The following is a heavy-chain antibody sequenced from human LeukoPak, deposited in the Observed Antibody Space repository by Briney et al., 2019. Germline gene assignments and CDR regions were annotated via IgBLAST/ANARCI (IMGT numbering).Heavy chain of an antibody. D-gene: IGHD3-10*01. Sequence: PGGSLRLSCAASGFTVSSNYMTWVRQTPGKGLEWVSVIYSGGSAYYADFVKGRFTISRDNAKNSLYLQMNSLRAEDTAVYYCARSGYYYGSGSYYSGAFDYWGQGTLVTVSS. J-gene: IGHJ4*02. CDR3: ARSGYYYGSGSYYSGAFDY. CDR2: IYSGGSA. V-gene: IGHV3-66*01. CDR1: GFTVSSNY.